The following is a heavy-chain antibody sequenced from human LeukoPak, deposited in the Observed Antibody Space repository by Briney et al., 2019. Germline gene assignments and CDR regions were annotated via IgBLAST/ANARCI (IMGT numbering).Heavy chain of an antibody. CDR1: GFTFSSYA. Sequence: PGGSLRLSSAASGFTFSSYAMSWVRQAPGKGLEWVSAISGSGGSTYYADSVKGRFTISRDNSKNTLYLQMNSLRAEDTAVYYCAKLPLQDYRGNWFDPWGQGTLVTVSS. V-gene: IGHV3-23*01. D-gene: IGHD4-11*01. CDR2: ISGSGGST. J-gene: IGHJ5*02. CDR3: AKLPLQDYRGNWFDP.